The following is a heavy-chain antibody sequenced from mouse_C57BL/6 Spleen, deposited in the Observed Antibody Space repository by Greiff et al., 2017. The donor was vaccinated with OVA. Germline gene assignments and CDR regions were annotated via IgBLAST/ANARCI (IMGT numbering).Heavy chain of an antibody. Sequence: DVMLVESGGGLVKPGGSLKLSCAASGFTFSDYGMHWVRQAPEKGLEWVAYISSGSSTIYYADTVKGRFTISRDNAKNTLFLQMTSLRSEDTAMYYCARPGYGSSPAWFAYWGQGTLVTVSA. V-gene: IGHV5-17*01. D-gene: IGHD1-1*01. CDR2: ISSGSSTI. CDR3: ARPGYGSSPAWFAY. CDR1: GFTFSDYG. J-gene: IGHJ3*01.